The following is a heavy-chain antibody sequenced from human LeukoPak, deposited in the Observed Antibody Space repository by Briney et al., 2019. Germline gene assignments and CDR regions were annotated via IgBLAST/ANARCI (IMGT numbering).Heavy chain of an antibody. CDR3: ARDRYCSSTSCYSEGNWFDP. J-gene: IGHJ5*02. D-gene: IGHD2-2*02. CDR2: IYYSGST. V-gene: IGHV4-59*01. CDR1: GGSISSYY. Sequence: SETLSLTCTVSGGSISSYYWSWLRQPPGKGLEWIGYIYYSGSTNYNPSLKSRVTISVDTSKNQFSLKLSSVTAADTAVYYCARDRYCSSTSCYSEGNWFDPWGQGTLVTVSS.